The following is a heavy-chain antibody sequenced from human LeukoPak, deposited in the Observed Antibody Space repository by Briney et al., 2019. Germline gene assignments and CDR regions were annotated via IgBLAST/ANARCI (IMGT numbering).Heavy chain of an antibody. Sequence: TGGSLRLSCAASGFTFDDYGMSWVRHGPGKGLEWVSGINWNGANTGYADSVKGRFTISRDNAKNSLYLQMNSLRAEDTAFYYCARGGTDYGDYFYFDYWGQATLVTVSS. D-gene: IGHD4-17*01. J-gene: IGHJ4*02. CDR2: INWNGANT. CDR1: GFTFDDYG. CDR3: ARGGTDYGDYFYFDY. V-gene: IGHV3-20*04.